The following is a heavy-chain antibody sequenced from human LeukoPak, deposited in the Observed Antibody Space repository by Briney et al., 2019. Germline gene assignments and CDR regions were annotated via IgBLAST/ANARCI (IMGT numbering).Heavy chain of an antibody. J-gene: IGHJ6*03. CDR1: GGSISSGGYY. D-gene: IGHD3-10*01. CDR2: IYHSGST. Sequence: PSETLSLTCTVSGGSISSGGYYWSWIRQPPGKGLEWIGYIYHSGSTYYNPSLKSRVTISVDRSKNQFSLKLSSVTAADTAVYYCARAESYYLPESYMDVWGKGTTVTVSS. CDR3: ARAESYYLPESYMDV. V-gene: IGHV4-30-2*01.